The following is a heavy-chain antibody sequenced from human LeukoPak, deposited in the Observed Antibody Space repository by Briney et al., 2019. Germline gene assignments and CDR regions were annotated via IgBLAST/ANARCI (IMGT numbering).Heavy chain of an antibody. V-gene: IGHV1-46*03. J-gene: IGHJ4*02. CDR2: INPSGGST. CDR1: GYTFTSYY. Sequence: ASVKVSCKASGYTFTSYYMHWVRQAPGQGLEWMGIINPSGGSTSYAQKFQGRVTMTRDTSTSTVYMELSSLRSEDTAVYYCATGYCSGGSSYSVYYWGQGTLVTVSS. CDR3: ATGYCSGGSSYSVYY. D-gene: IGHD2-15*01.